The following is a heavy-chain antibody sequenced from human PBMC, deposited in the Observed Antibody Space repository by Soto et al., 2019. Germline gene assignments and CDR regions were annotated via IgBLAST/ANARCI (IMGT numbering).Heavy chain of an antibody. V-gene: IGHV1-18*01. CDR2: ISAYSGNT. Sequence: SVKVACKASGYTFTSYGISWVRQAPGQGLEWMGWISAYSGNTNYAQKLQGRVTMTTDTSTSTAYMELRSLRSDDTAVYYGARHSSSPPRYFDYWGQGTLVTGS. J-gene: IGHJ4*02. D-gene: IGHD6-13*01. CDR1: GYTFTSYG. CDR3: ARHSSSPPRYFDY.